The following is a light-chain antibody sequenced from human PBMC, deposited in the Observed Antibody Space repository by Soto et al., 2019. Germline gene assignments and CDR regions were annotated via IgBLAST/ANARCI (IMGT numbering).Light chain of an antibody. J-gene: IGLJ1*01. CDR1: SSDAESYNL. Sequence: QSALTQPASVSGSPGQSITISCTGTSSDAESYNLVSWYQQHPGQAPKLMIYEVSKRPSGVSNRFSGSKSGNTASLTISGLQAEDEADYYCCSYAGSSTFYVFGTGTKLTVL. CDR3: CSYAGSSTFYV. V-gene: IGLV2-23*02. CDR2: EVS.